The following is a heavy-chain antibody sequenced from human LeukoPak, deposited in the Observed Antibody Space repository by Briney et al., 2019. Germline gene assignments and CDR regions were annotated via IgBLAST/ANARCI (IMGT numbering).Heavy chain of an antibody. J-gene: IGHJ5*02. CDR2: IYTSGST. CDR1: GGSISSYY. D-gene: IGHD2-2*01. V-gene: IGHV4-4*09. Sequence: SETLSLTCTVSGGSISSYYWSWIRQPPGKGLEWIGYIYTSGSTNYNPSLKSRVTISVDTSKNQFSLKLSSVTAADTAVYYCARHLSGLSRHQLLPRDNWFDPWGQGTLVTVSS. CDR3: ARHLSGLSRHQLLPRDNWFDP.